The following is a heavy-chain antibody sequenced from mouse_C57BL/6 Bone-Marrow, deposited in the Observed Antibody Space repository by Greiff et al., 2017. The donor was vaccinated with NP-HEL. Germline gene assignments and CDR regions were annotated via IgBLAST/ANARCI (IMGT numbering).Heavy chain of an antibody. J-gene: IGHJ3*01. V-gene: IGHV1-64*01. Sequence: QVQLQQPGAELVKPGASVKLSCKASGYTFTSYWMHWVKQRPGQGLAWIGMIHPNSGSTNDNETFKSKATLTVGKSSSPAYMQLSSLTSEDSAVYYCLIQYYGGAYWGQGTLVTVSA. CDR1: GYTFTSYW. CDR2: IHPNSGST. D-gene: IGHD1-1*01. CDR3: LIQYYGGAY.